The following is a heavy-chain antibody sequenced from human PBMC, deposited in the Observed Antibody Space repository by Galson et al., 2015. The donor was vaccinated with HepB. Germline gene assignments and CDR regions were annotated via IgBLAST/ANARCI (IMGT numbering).Heavy chain of an antibody. CDR1: GFNFRFFA. V-gene: IGHV3-23*01. CDR2: ISGSGRKT. CDR3: ARAAAGSVGWFAP. D-gene: IGHD6-13*01. Sequence: SLRLSCAASGFNFRFFAMSWVRQAPGRGLEWVSDISGSGRKTNYADSVKGRFTVSRDNSRNTLYLQMNSLRTEDTAVYYCARAAAGSVGWFAPWGQGTLVTVSS. J-gene: IGHJ5*02.